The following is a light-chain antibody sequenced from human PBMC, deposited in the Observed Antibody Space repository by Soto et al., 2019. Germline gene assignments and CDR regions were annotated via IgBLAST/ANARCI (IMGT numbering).Light chain of an antibody. CDR2: DAS. CDR1: QNIRSN. CDR3: QQYNQWPPWT. J-gene: IGKJ1*01. Sequence: EIVMTQSPATLSVSPGERATLSCRASQNIRSNLAWYQQKPGQAPRLLITDASTRATGIPARFSGSGSGTEFTLTISSLQSEDFAVYYCQQYNQWPPWTFGQGTKVDI. V-gene: IGKV3-15*01.